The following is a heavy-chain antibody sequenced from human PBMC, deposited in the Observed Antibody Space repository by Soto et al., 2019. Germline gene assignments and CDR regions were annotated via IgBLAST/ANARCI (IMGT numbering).Heavy chain of an antibody. CDR1: GGSISSSSYY. V-gene: IGHV4-39*01. D-gene: IGHD3-3*01. Sequence: SETLSLTCTVSGGSISSSSYYWGWIRQPPGKGLEWIGSIYYSGSTYYNPSLKSRVTISVDTSKNHFSLKLSSVTAADTAVYYCARQPYEFWSGYPYLNWFDPWGQGTLVTVSS. J-gene: IGHJ5*02. CDR3: ARQPYEFWSGYPYLNWFDP. CDR2: IYYSGST.